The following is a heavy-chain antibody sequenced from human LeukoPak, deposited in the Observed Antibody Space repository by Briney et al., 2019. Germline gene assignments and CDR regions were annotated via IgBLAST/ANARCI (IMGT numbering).Heavy chain of an antibody. CDR1: GGSISSSSYY. J-gene: IGHJ5*02. CDR2: IYYSGST. CDR3: ARPRDSSGYYSS. Sequence: SETLSLTCTVSGGSISSSSYYWGWIRQPPGKGLEWIGSIYYSGSTYYNPPLKSRVTISVDTSKNQFSLKLSSVTAADTAVYYCARPRDSSGYYSSWGQGTLVTVSS. D-gene: IGHD3-22*01. V-gene: IGHV4-39*01.